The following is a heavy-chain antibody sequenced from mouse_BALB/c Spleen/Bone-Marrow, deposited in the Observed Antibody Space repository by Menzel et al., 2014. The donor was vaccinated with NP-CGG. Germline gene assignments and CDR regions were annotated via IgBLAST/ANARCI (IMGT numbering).Heavy chain of an antibody. Sequence: EVQRVESGGGLVQPGSSLRLSCATSGFTFTDYYMNWVRQPPGKAPEWLGFIRNKANGYTTEFSASVKGRFTISRDNSQSILYLQMNTLRAEDSATYYCARYDGYSDNAMDYWGQGTSVTVSS. D-gene: IGHD2-3*01. CDR2: IRNKANGYTT. V-gene: IGHV7-3*02. CDR1: GFTFTDYY. CDR3: ARYDGYSDNAMDY. J-gene: IGHJ4*01.